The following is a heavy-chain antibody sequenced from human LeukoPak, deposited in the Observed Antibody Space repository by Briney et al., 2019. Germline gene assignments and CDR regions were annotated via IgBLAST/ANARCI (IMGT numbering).Heavy chain of an antibody. V-gene: IGHV4-34*01. CDR1: GGSFSSYY. Sequence: SETLSLTCAVYGGSFSSYYWSWIRQPPGKGLEWIGEINHSGSTNYNPSPKSRVTISVDTSKNQFSLKLSSVTAADTAVYYCALSLEECSSGWHTAGMDVWGQGTTVTVSS. D-gene: IGHD6-19*01. CDR2: INHSGST. J-gene: IGHJ6*02. CDR3: ALSLEECSSGWHTAGMDV.